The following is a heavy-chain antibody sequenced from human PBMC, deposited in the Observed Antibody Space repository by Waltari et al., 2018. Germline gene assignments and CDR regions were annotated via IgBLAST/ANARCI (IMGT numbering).Heavy chain of an antibody. V-gene: IGHV4-39*02. CDR2: VAYSGST. Sequence: QLQLLESGPGLVKPSETLSLPCTVSGDSITSDLYYWAWIRQPPGKGLEWIASVAYSGSTSYNPSLKSRVTISADTSRNHFSLGLTSVTAADTAFYYCAKHGSSITNWSKASHNWFGPWGQGILVTVSS. CDR3: AKHGSSITNWSKASHNWFGP. D-gene: IGHD6-13*01. CDR1: GDSITSDLYY. J-gene: IGHJ5*02.